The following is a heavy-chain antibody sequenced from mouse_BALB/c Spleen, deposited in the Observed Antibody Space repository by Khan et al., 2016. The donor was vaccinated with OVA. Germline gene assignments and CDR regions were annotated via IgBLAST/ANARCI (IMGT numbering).Heavy chain of an antibody. CDR2: INPSTGYT. Sequence: VQLQQSGAELARPGASVKMSCKASGYTFTSYTIHWIKKRPGQGLEWIGYINPSTGYTNYTQKFKGKVTLTIDKSTTTAYLQLSSLTSEDTAIYNGVSDGAYHRNGGWFAYWGQGTLVTVSA. CDR1: GYTFTSYT. D-gene: IGHD2-14*01. V-gene: IGHV1-4*01. CDR3: VSDGAYHRNGGWFAY. J-gene: IGHJ3*01.